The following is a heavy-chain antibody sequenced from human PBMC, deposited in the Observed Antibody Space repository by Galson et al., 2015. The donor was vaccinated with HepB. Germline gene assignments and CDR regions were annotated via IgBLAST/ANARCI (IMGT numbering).Heavy chain of an antibody. CDR1: GFTFSSYS. D-gene: IGHD6-13*01. CDR2: INSDGSST. CDR3: ARVDPYSSSWYRVGIDY. Sequence: SLRLSCAASGFTFSSYSMNWVRQAPGKGLEWVSRINSDGSSTSYADSVKGRFTISRDNAKNTLYLQMNSLRAEDTAVYYCARVDPYSSSWYRVGIDYWGQGTLVTVSS. J-gene: IGHJ4*02. V-gene: IGHV3-74*01.